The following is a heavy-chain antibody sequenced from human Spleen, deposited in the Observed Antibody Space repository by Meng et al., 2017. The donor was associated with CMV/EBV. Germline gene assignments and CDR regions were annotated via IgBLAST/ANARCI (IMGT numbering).Heavy chain of an antibody. J-gene: IGHJ4*02. Sequence: INWVRQATGQGLEWMGWMNPNSGNTGYAQKFQGRVTITRNTSISTAYMELSSLRSEDTAVYYCARGHTGGRVLDIVVVPAAKSYYFDYWGQGTLVTVSS. V-gene: IGHV1-8*03. CDR3: ARGHTGGRVLDIVVVPAAKSYYFDY. D-gene: IGHD2-2*01. CDR2: MNPNSGNT.